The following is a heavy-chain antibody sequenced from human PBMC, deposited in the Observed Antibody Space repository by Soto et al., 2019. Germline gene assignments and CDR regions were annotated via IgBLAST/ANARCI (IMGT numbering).Heavy chain of an antibody. CDR2: ISAYNGNT. D-gene: IGHD3-10*01. V-gene: IGHV1-18*04. CDR3: ARDLWSNSNPHDAFDI. Sequence: ASVKVSCKASGYTFTGYYMHWVRQAPGQGLQLVGWISAYNGNTNYAQSVQGRVTMTTDTSTSTAYMELRSLRSDDTAMYYCARDLWSNSNPHDAFDIWGQGTMVTVSS. CDR1: GYTFTGYY. J-gene: IGHJ3*02.